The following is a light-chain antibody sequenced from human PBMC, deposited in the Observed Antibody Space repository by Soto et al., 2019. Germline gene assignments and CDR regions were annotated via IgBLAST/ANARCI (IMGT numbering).Light chain of an antibody. CDR2: EVS. CDR3: CSYAGSSTYPYV. Sequence: QSALTQPASVSGSPGQSITISCTGTSSDVGSYNLVSWYQQHPGKAPKLMIYEVSKRPSGVSNRFSGSKSGNTASLPISGLQAEDEADYYCCSYAGSSTYPYVFGTGTKVTVL. V-gene: IGLV2-23*02. J-gene: IGLJ1*01. CDR1: SSDVGSYNL.